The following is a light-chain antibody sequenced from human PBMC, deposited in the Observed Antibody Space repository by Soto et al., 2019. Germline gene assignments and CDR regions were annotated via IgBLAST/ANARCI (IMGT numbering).Light chain of an antibody. CDR1: KGINNY. J-gene: IGKJ1*01. CDR3: QQYNSYPWT. V-gene: IGKV1-16*01. CDR2: ATS. Sequence: DIQMTQSPPSLSASVGDRVTITCRASKGINNYLAWFQQQPGTAPKPLIYATSTLHSGVPSRFTGSGSGTEFTLTITSLQPGDFVTYYCQQYNSYPWTFGQGTKVEVK.